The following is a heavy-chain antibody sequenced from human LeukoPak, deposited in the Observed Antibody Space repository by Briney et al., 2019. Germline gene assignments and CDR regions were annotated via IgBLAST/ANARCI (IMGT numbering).Heavy chain of an antibody. CDR1: GGTFSSYA. CDR3: ARDETVDGAFDI. D-gene: IGHD2-21*01. V-gene: IGHV1-69*13. CDR2: IIPIFGTA. Sequence: ASVKVSCKASGGTFSSYAISWVRQAPGQGLEWMGGIIPIFGTANYAQKFQGGVTITADESTSTAYMELSSLRSEDTAVYYCARDETVDGAFDIWGQGTMVTVSS. J-gene: IGHJ3*02.